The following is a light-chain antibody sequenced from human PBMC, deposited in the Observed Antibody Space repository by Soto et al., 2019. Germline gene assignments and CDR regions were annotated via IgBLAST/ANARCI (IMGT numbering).Light chain of an antibody. CDR1: RDDVGGYNY. V-gene: IGLV2-8*01. J-gene: IGLJ1*01. CDR3: NSYAGRNNFV. Sequence: QSALTQPPSASGSPGQSITISCTGSRDDVGGYNYVSWYQQHPGKAPKLIIYDVHKRPSGVPDRFSGSKSDNTASLTVSGLQTDDEADYYCNSYAGRNNFVFGTGTKLT. CDR2: DVH.